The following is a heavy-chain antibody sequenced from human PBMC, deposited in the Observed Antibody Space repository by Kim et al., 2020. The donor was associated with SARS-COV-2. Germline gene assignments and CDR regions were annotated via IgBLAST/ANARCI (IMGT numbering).Heavy chain of an antibody. J-gene: IGHJ5*02. Sequence: SETLSLTCTVSGGSISSSSYYWGWIRQPPGKGLEWIGSIYYSGSTYYNPSLKSRVTISVDTSKNQFSLKLSSVTAADTAVYYCARRYSGSYPANNWFDPWGQGTLVTVSS. CDR1: GGSISSSSYY. D-gene: IGHD1-26*01. V-gene: IGHV4-39*01. CDR3: ARRYSGSYPANNWFDP. CDR2: IYYSGST.